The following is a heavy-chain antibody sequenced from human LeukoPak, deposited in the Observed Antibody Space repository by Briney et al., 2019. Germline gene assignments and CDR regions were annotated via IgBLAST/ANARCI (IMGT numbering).Heavy chain of an antibody. V-gene: IGHV3-21*01. CDR1: GFTFSSDS. J-gene: IGHJ4*02. CDR3: ARVRGKTYYFDY. CDR2: ISSSSSYI. Sequence: PGGSLRLSCAASGFTFSSDSMNWGRQAPGEGLEWVSSISSSSSYIYYADSVKGRFTISRDNAKNSLYLQMNSLRAEDTAVYYCARVRGKTYYFDYWGQGTLVTVSS.